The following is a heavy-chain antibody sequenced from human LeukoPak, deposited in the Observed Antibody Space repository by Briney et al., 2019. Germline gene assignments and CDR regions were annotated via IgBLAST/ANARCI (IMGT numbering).Heavy chain of an antibody. Sequence: GASVKVSCRASGYTFTSYYMHWVRQAPGQGLEWMGIINPSGGSTGYAQKFQGRVSMTRDTPISTAYMELSSLRSEDTAVYYCASNPPNTGDFYYWGLGSLVTVSS. J-gene: IGHJ4*02. V-gene: IGHV1-46*01. CDR1: GYTFTSYY. D-gene: IGHD1-1*01. CDR2: INPSGGST. CDR3: ASNPPNTGDFYY.